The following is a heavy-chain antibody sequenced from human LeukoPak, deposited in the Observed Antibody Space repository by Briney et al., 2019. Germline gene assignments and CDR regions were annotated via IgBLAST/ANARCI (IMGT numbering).Heavy chain of an antibody. CDR1: GFTFSSYA. D-gene: IGHD2-15*01. CDR3: AKDPPAFFCSGGSCYPDY. Sequence: PGGSLRLSCAASGFTFSSYAMSWVRQAPGKGLEWVSAIRGSGGSTYYADSVKGRFTISRDNSKNTLYLQMNSLRAEDTAVYYCAKDPPAFFCSGGSCYPDYWGQGTLVTVSS. V-gene: IGHV3-23*01. J-gene: IGHJ4*02. CDR2: IRGSGGST.